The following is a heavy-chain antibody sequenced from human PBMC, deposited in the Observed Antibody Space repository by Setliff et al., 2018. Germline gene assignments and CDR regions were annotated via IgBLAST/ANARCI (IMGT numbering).Heavy chain of an antibody. Sequence: ASVKVSCKASGYTFTSYHMHWVRQAPGQGLEWMGIINPSGGSTSYAQKFQGRVTMTRDTSTSTVYMELSSLRSEDTAVYYCARRSSSGNGFDYWGQGTQVTVSS. CDR1: GYTFTSYH. CDR2: INPSGGST. V-gene: IGHV1-46*01. CDR3: ARRSSSGNGFDY. D-gene: IGHD6-13*01. J-gene: IGHJ4*02.